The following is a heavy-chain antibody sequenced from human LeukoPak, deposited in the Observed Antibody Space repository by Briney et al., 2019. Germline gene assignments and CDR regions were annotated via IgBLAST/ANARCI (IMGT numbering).Heavy chain of an antibody. V-gene: IGHV4-59*01. CDR3: ARAWGFGELLYPPVWFDP. Sequence: SETLSLTCTVSGGSISSYYWSWIRQPPGKGLEWIGYIYYSGSTNYNPSLKSRVTISVDTSKNQFSLKLSSVTAADTAVYYCARAWGFGELLYPPVWFDPWGQGTLVTVSS. CDR2: IYYSGST. J-gene: IGHJ5*02. CDR1: GGSISSYY. D-gene: IGHD3-10*01.